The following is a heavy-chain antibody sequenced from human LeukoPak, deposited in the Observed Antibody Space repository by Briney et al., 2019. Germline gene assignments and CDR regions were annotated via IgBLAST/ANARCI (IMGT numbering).Heavy chain of an antibody. CDR3: ARDMIAVAGFLFDY. CDR2: ISGDGRGT. D-gene: IGHD6-19*01. J-gene: IGHJ4*02. CDR1: GFIFTDYW. V-gene: IGHV3-74*01. Sequence: GGSMRLSCAASGFIFTDYWMHWVRQGPGKELVWVARISGDGRGTTYVDSVKGRFTISRDNAKNSLYLQMNSLRAEDTAVYYCARDMIAVAGFLFDYWGQGTLVTVSS.